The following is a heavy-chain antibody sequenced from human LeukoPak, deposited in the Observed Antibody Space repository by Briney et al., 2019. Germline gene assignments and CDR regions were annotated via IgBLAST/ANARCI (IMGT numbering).Heavy chain of an antibody. J-gene: IGHJ4*02. CDR3: ASLLDIVATIDF. CDR1: GYTFTNYG. Sequence: ASVKVSCKASGYTFTNYGISWVRHAPGQGLEWMGRIIPILGIANYAQKFQERVTITRDMSTSTAYLELSSLRSEDTAVYYCASLLDIVATIDFWGQGTLVTVSS. D-gene: IGHD5-12*01. CDR2: IIPILGIA. V-gene: IGHV1-69*04.